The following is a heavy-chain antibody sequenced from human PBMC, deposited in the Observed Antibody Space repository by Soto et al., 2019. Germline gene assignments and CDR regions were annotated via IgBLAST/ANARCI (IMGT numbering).Heavy chain of an antibody. CDR2: ISGIGGST. CDR1: GFTFTDYG. Sequence: QPGGSLRLSCAASGFTFTDYGLSWVRQAPGKGPEWVATISGIGGSTYLADSVKGRLSISRDNSKNTVSLLMNSLRAEDTAAYFSARGTSGYIISRYHFDYWGRGTLVTVSS. J-gene: IGHJ4*02. V-gene: IGHV3-23*01. CDR3: ARGTSGYIISRYHFDY. D-gene: IGHD6-13*01.